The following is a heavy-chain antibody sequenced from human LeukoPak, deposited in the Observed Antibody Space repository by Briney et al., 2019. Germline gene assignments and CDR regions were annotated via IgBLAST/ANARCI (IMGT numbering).Heavy chain of an antibody. CDR2: ISGSGGST. J-gene: IGHJ4*02. CDR1: GFTFSSYA. Sequence: AGGSLRLSCAASGFTFSSYAMSWVRQAPGKGLEWVSAISGSGGSTYYADSVKGRFTISRDNSKNTLYLQMNSLRAEDMAVYYCAKDPRSGYGDDYWGQGTLVTVPS. V-gene: IGHV3-23*01. D-gene: IGHD5-12*01. CDR3: AKDPRSGYGDDY.